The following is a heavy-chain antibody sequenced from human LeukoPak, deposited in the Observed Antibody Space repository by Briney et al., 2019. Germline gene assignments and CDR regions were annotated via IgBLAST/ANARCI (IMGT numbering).Heavy chain of an antibody. CDR3: ARYNHGGYNLSWFDP. CDR2: IIPIFGTA. V-gene: IGHV1-69*05. D-gene: IGHD5-24*01. CDR1: GGTFSSYA. Sequence: ASVKVSFKASGGTFSSYAISWVRDAPGQGLEWMGGIIPIFGTANYAQKFQGRVTITTDESTSTAYMELSSLRSEDTAVYYCARYNHGGYNLSWFDPWRQETLVTVSS. J-gene: IGHJ5*02.